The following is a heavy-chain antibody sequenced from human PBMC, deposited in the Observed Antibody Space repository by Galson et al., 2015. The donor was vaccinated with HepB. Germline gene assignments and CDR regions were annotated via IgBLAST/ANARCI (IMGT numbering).Heavy chain of an antibody. CDR2: IYHSGST. CDR3: ARAHYDILTGYTPEGYWFDP. CDR1: GGSISSGGYS. D-gene: IGHD3-9*01. J-gene: IGHJ5*02. V-gene: IGHV4-30-2*01. Sequence: LSLTCAVSGGSISSGGYSWSCIRQPPGKGLEWIGYIYHSGSTYYNPSLKSRVTISVDRSKNQFSLKLSSVTAADTAVYYCARAHYDILTGYTPEGYWFDPWGQGTLVTVSS.